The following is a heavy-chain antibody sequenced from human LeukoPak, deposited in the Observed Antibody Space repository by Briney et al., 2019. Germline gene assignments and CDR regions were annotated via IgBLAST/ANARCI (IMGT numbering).Heavy chain of an antibody. CDR2: INHSGST. CDR3: ARSLRTSWSSRADWFDP. V-gene: IGHV4-34*01. D-gene: IGHD2-2*01. CDR1: GGSFSGYY. J-gene: IGHJ5*02. Sequence: PSETLSLTCAVYGGSFSGYYWSWIRQPPGKGLEWIGEINHSGSTNYNPSLKSRVTISVDTSKNQFSLKLSSVTAADTAVYYCARSLRTSWSSRADWFDPWGQGTLDTVSS.